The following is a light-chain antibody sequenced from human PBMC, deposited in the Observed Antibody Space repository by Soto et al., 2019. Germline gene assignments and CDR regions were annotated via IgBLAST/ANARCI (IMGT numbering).Light chain of an antibody. CDR3: SSYTSSSTPHV. CDR2: EVS. V-gene: IGLV2-14*01. CDR1: SSEVGGYNY. Sequence: QSALTQPASVSGSHGQSITISCTGTSSEVGGYNYVSWYQQHPGKAPKLMIYEVSNRPSGVSNRFSGSKSGNTASLTISGLQAEDEADYYCSSYTSSSTPHVFGTGTNLTVL. J-gene: IGLJ1*01.